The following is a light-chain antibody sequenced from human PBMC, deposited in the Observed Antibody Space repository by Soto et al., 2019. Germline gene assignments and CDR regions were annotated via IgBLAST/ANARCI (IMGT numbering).Light chain of an antibody. J-gene: IGLJ1*01. Sequence: QSALTQPASVSGSPGQSITISCTGTISDIGGYEYVSWYQQHPGKAPRLMIYEVTYRPAGVSNRFSDSKSGSTASLTISGLQAEDEADYYCSSYTDRSTLGLYVFGTGTKVTVL. CDR3: SSYTDRSTLGLYV. V-gene: IGLV2-14*01. CDR2: EVT. CDR1: ISDIGGYEY.